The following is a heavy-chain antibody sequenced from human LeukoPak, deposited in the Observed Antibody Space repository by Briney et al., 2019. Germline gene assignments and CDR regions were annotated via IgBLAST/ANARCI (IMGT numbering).Heavy chain of an antibody. D-gene: IGHD4-17*01. CDR1: GGSFIGSY. CDR3: ASTPRGLRNYYMDV. CDR2: TNHSRRT. V-gene: IGHV4-34*01. Sequence: PSQTLTLPLPDYGGSFIGSYWSSIRHPPAKAPHCIGETNHSRRTTSHPPLKIRATISVDTSKHHFSLTLSSVTAADTAVYYRASTPRGLRNYYMDVWGKGTTVTVSS. J-gene: IGHJ6*03.